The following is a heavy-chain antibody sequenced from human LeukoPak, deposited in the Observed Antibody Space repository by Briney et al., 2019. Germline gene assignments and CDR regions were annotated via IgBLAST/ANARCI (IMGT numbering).Heavy chain of an antibody. Sequence: GGSLRLFCAASGFTFDDYAMHWVRQAPGKGLEWVSGISWNSGSIGYADSVKGRFTISRDNAKNSLYLQMNSLRAEDTALYYCAKDRSAAGWYSTLDAFDIWGQGTMVTVSS. CDR3: AKDRSAAGWYSTLDAFDI. V-gene: IGHV3-9*01. CDR2: ISWNSGSI. J-gene: IGHJ3*02. D-gene: IGHD2-15*01. CDR1: GFTFDDYA.